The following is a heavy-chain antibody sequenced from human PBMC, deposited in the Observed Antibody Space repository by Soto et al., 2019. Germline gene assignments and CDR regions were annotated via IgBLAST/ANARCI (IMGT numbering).Heavy chain of an antibody. D-gene: IGHD1-26*01. J-gene: IGHJ3*02. Sequence: QVQLQQWGAGLLKPSETLSLTCAVYGGSFSGYYWSWIRQPPGKGLEWIGEINHSGSTNYNPSLKSRVTISVDTSKNQFSLKLSSVTAADTAVYYCAREEMGRRAFDIWGQGKMVTVSS. CDR1: GGSFSGYY. V-gene: IGHV4-34*01. CDR2: INHSGST. CDR3: AREEMGRRAFDI.